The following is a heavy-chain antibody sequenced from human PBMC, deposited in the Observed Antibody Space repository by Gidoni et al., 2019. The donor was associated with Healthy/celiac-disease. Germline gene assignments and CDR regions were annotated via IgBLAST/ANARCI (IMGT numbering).Heavy chain of an antibody. D-gene: IGHD3-3*01. V-gene: IGHV3-33*01. CDR1: GFTFSRYG. CDR3: ARGEDDFWSGEVASMDV. CDR2: IWYDGSNK. Sequence: QVQLVESGGGVVQPGSSLRLSCAASGFTFSRYGMHWVRQAPATGLEWVAVIWYDGSNKYYADSVKGRFTISRDNSKNTLYLQMNSLRAEDTAVYYCARGEDDFWSGEVASMDVWGKGTTVTVSS. J-gene: IGHJ6*03.